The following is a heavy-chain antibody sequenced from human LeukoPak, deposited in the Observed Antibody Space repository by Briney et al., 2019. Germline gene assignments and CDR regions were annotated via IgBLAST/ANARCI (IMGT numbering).Heavy chain of an antibody. CDR2: ISWNSGSI. CDR3: AKASSSWISNDAFDI. V-gene: IGHV3-9*03. CDR1: GFTFDDYA. Sequence: PGGSLRLSCAASGFTFDDYAMHWVRQAPGKGLEWVSGISWNSGSIGYADSVKGRFTISRDNAKNSLYLQMNSLRAEDMALYYCAKASSSWISNDAFDIWGQGTMVTVSS. D-gene: IGHD6-13*01. J-gene: IGHJ3*02.